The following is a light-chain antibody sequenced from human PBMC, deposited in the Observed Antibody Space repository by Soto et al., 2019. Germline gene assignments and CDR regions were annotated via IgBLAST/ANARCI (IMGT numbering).Light chain of an antibody. V-gene: IGLV1-40*01. CDR1: SSNIGAGYE. Sequence: QSVLTQPPSVSEAPGQRVTISCTGSSSNIGAGYEAHWYQQVPGTAPKLLIYENNNRPSGVPDRFSGSKSGTSASLAITGLQAEDEAEYYCKSYDSSLSGYVFGTGTKLPS. CDR3: KSYDSSLSGYV. CDR2: ENN. J-gene: IGLJ1*01.